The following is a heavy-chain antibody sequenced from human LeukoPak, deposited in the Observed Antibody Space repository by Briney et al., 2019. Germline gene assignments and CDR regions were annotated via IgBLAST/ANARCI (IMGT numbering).Heavy chain of an antibody. Sequence: GRSLRLSCAASGFTFSIYAMHWVRQAPGKGLEWVAFIRYDGNNKYYADSVKGRFTTSRDNSKNTLYLQMNSLRAEDTAVYYCAKSGGGYDSSGYYYWVDYWGQGTLVTVSS. CDR1: GFTFSIYA. CDR3: AKSGGGYDSSGYYYWVDY. J-gene: IGHJ4*02. CDR2: IRYDGNNK. V-gene: IGHV3-30*02. D-gene: IGHD3-22*01.